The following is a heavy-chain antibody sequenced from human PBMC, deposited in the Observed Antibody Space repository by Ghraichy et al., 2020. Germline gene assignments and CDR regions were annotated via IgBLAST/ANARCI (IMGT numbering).Heavy chain of an antibody. Sequence: SETLSLTCTVSGGSITSYYWSWIRQPPGKGLEWIGYLYYGGSTNYNPSLNSRVTISVDMSKNQFSLKLSSVTAADTAVYYCARARGSNWNFDYWGQGTLVTVSS. CDR2: LYYGGST. CDR1: GGSITSYY. CDR3: ARARGSNWNFDY. D-gene: IGHD2-8*01. J-gene: IGHJ4*02. V-gene: IGHV4-59*01.